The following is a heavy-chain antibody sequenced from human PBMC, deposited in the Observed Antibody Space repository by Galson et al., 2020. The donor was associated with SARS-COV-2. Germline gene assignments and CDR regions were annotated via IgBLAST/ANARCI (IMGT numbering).Heavy chain of an antibody. J-gene: IGHJ5*02. CDR1: GFTFSSYG. Sequence: TGGSLRLSCAASGFTFSSYGMHWVRQAPGKGLEWVAVISYDGSNKYYADSVKGRFTISRDNSKNTLYLQMNSLRAEDTAVYYCAKDRAVGATRKWFDPWGQGTLVTVSS. CDR3: AKDRAVGATRKWFDP. CDR2: ISYDGSNK. V-gene: IGHV3-30*18. D-gene: IGHD1-26*01.